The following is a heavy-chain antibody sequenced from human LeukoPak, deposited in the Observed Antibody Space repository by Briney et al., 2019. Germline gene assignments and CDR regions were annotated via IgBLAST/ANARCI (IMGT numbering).Heavy chain of an antibody. CDR2: IWYDGNNK. CDR3: AKTRRWEIAAAGTFDY. D-gene: IGHD6-13*01. Sequence: GGSLRLSCAASGFTFSSYGMHWVRQAPGKGLEWVAVIWYDGNNKYYADSVKGRFTISRDNSKNTLYLQMNSLRAEDTAVYYCAKTRRWEIAAAGTFDYWGQGTLVTVSS. CDR1: GFTFSSYG. J-gene: IGHJ4*02. V-gene: IGHV3-33*06.